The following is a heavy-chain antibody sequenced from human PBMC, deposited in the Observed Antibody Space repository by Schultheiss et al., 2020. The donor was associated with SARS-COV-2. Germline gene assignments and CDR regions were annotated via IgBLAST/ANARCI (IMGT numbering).Heavy chain of an antibody. D-gene: IGHD3-3*01. CDR1: GGSFSGYY. Sequence: SETLSLTCAVYGGSFSGYYWSWIRQPPGKGLEWIGEINHSGSTNYNPSLKSRVTISVDTSKNQFSLNLSSVTAADTAIYYCARGNDFVYFFDSWGQGTLVTVSS. CDR2: INHSGST. J-gene: IGHJ4*02. V-gene: IGHV4-34*01. CDR3: ARGNDFVYFFDS.